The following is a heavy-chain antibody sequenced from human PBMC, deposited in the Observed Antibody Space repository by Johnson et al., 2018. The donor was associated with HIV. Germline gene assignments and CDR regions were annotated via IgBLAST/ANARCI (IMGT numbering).Heavy chain of an antibody. J-gene: IGHJ3*02. Sequence: QVQLVESGGGLVKPGGSLRLSCAASGFTFSDYYMSWIRQAPGKGLEWVSGINWNGGSTGYADSVKGRFTISRDNSKNTLYLQMNSLRAEDTAMYYCAAYYDFWSGSYTSGFDIWGQGTMVTVSS. CDR2: INWNGGST. CDR1: GFTFSDYY. CDR3: AAYYDFWSGSYTSGFDI. D-gene: IGHD3-3*01. V-gene: IGHV3-11*04.